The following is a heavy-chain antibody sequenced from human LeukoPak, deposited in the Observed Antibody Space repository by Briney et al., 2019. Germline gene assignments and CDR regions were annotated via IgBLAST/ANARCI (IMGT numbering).Heavy chain of an antibody. Sequence: PGGSLRLSCAASGFTFSSYAMHWVRQAPGKGLEWVAVISYDGSNKYYADSVKGRFTISRDNAKNSLYLQMNSLRAEDTAVYYCARSKGGSYYYYYMDVWGKGTTVTVSS. J-gene: IGHJ6*03. CDR1: GFTFSSYA. CDR3: ARSKGGSYYYYYMDV. D-gene: IGHD3-16*01. V-gene: IGHV3-30-3*01. CDR2: ISYDGSNK.